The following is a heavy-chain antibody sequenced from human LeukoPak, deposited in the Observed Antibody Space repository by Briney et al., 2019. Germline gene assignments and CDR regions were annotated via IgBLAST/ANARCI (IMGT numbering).Heavy chain of an antibody. D-gene: IGHD2-2*01. CDR1: GFTFDDYA. Sequence: GGSLRLSCAASGFTFDDYAMHWVRQAPGKGLEWVSGINWNSGSIGYADSVKGRFTISRDNAKNSLYLHMNSLRAEDTAVYYCARGCTTTSCYDYWGQGTLVTVSS. V-gene: IGHV3-9*01. CDR2: INWNSGSI. CDR3: ARGCTTTSCYDY. J-gene: IGHJ4*02.